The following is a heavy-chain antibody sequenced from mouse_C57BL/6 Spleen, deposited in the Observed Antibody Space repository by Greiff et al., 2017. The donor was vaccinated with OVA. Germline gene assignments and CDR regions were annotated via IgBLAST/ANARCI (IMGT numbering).Heavy chain of an antibody. CDR3: TRGDGSSLFAY. V-gene: IGHV1-15*01. D-gene: IGHD1-1*01. CDR2: IDPETGGT. J-gene: IGHJ3*01. CDR1: GYTFTDYE. Sequence: QVQLQQSGAELVRPGASVTLSCKASGYTFTDYEMHWVKQTPVHGLEWIGAIDPETGGTAYNQKFKGKAILTADKSSSTAYMELRSLTSEDSAVYYCTRGDGSSLFAYGGQGTLGTVSA.